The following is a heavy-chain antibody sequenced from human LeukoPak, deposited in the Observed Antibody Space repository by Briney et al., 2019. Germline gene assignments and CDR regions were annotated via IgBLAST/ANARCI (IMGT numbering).Heavy chain of an antibody. D-gene: IGHD3-10*01. CDR3: AKDGIYYGSGSYYPKDH. Sequence: GRSLRLSCAASGFTFSSYGMHWVRQAPGKGLEWVAVISYDGSNKYYADSVKGRFTISKDNSKNSLYLQMNSLRAENTAVYYCAKDGIYYGSGSYYPKDHWGQGTLVTVSS. CDR2: ISYDGSNK. CDR1: GFTFSSYG. J-gene: IGHJ4*02. V-gene: IGHV3-30*18.